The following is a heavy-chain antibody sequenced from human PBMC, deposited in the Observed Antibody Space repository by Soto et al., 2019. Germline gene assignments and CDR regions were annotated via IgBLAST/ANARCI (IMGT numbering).Heavy chain of an antibody. Sequence: EVELVESGGGLVKPGESLRLSCAVSGFTFRSYSLNWVRQAPGKGLEWVSYMSASRTWIGYADSVQGQFTISRDDAKNSVHLQMNNLREEDTSVYFCARDLNWDFDYWGQGILVVVS. CDR1: GFTFRSYS. CDR3: ARDLNWDFDY. V-gene: IGHV3-48*02. CDR2: MSASRTWI. J-gene: IGHJ4*02. D-gene: IGHD7-27*01.